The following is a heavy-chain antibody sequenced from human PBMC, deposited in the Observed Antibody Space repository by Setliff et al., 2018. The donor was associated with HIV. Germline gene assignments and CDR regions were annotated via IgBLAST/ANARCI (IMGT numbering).Heavy chain of an antibody. Sequence: LSLTCTVSGGSISSYYWTWLRQFPGKGPEWIGFIFYTGSTTYNPSLNSRVTISVDTSKNQFSLKVTSVTAADTAVYYCGRQVPVPGVAVTPIDYWGQGTLVTVSS. CDR1: GGSISSYY. CDR2: IFYTGST. J-gene: IGHJ4*02. V-gene: IGHV4-59*08. CDR3: GRQVPVPGVAVTPIDY. D-gene: IGHD3-22*01.